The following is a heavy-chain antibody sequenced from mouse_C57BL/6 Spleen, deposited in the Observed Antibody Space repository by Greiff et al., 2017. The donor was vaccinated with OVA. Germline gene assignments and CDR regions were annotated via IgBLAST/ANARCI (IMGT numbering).Heavy chain of an antibody. D-gene: IGHD1-1*01. J-gene: IGHJ2*01. CDR2: ISSGGSYT. V-gene: IGHV5-6*01. Sequence: EVQGVESGGDLVKPGGSLKLSCAASGFTFSSYGMSWVRQTPDKRLEWVATISSGGSYTYYPDSVKGRFTISRDNAKNTLYLQMSSLKSEDTAMYYCARHRGYGSSYFDYWGQGTTLTVSS. CDR3: ARHRGYGSSYFDY. CDR1: GFTFSSYG.